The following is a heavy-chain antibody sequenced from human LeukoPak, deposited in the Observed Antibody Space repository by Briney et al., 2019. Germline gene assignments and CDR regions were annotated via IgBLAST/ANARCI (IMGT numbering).Heavy chain of an antibody. CDR2: ISSSSSYI. D-gene: IGHD3-10*01. CDR1: GFTFSSFS. V-gene: IGHV3-21*01. Sequence: GGSLSLSCAASGFTFSSFSVNWVREAPGKGLEWVSSISSSSSYIYYADSVKGRFTISRDNAKSSLYLQMYSLRAEETAVYYCARERRPYEVRGRFGYWGQGTLVTVSS. J-gene: IGHJ4*02. CDR3: ARERRPYEVRGRFGY.